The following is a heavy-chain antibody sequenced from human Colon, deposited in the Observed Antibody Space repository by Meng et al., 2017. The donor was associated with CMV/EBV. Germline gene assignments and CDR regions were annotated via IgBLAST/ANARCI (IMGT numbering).Heavy chain of an antibody. J-gene: IGHJ4*02. V-gene: IGHV4-39*07. Sequence: SETLSLTCTVSGGSISSSSYYWGWIRQPPGKGLEWIGSIYYSGSTYYNPSLKSRVTISVDTSKNQFSLKLSSVTAADTAVYDCASDCSSTSCYIWSAGTRPVNFDYWGQGTLVTVSS. D-gene: IGHD2-2*02. CDR2: IYYSGST. CDR3: ASDCSSTSCYIWSAGTRPVNFDY. CDR1: GGSISSSSYY.